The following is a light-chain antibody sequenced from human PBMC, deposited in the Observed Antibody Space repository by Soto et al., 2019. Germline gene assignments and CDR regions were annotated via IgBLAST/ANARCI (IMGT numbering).Light chain of an antibody. V-gene: IGLV4-69*01. Sequence: QLVLTQSPSASASLGASVKLTCTLSSGHSSYAIAWHLQQPEKGPRYLMNLNSDGSHTKGDGIPDRFSGSSSGAERYLTISSLQSEDEADYYCQTWGPGFYVFGTGTKVTVL. CDR3: QTWGPGFYV. CDR1: SGHSSYA. CDR2: LNSDGSH. J-gene: IGLJ1*01.